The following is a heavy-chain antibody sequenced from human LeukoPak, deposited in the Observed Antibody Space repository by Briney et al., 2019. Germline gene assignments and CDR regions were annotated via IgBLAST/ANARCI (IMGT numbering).Heavy chain of an antibody. V-gene: IGHV4-59*01. J-gene: IGHJ4*02. CDR2: VFYRGST. D-gene: IGHD3-22*01. CDR1: GGSINNYY. Sequence: PSETLSLTCTVSGGSINNYYWGWIRQPPGKGLEWIGYVFYRGSTNYNPSLKSRVTISVDTSKNQFSLKLSSVTAADTAVYYCARIVSSGYSDYWGQGTLVTVSS. CDR3: ARIVSSGYSDY.